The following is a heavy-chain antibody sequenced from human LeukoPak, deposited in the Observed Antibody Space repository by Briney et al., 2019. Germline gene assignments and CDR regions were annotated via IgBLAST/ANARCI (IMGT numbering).Heavy chain of an antibody. CDR3: AKDRSYGRSGAVDF. Sequence: PGGSLRLSCAASGFTFSSYEMNWVRQAPGKGLEWVSGISWNSGSIGYLDSVKGRFTVSRDNANNSLYLQMNSLRTEDMALYYCAKDRSYGRSGAVDFWGQGTLVTVSS. CDR2: ISWNSGSI. CDR1: GFTFSSYE. J-gene: IGHJ4*02. V-gene: IGHV3-9*03. D-gene: IGHD5-18*01.